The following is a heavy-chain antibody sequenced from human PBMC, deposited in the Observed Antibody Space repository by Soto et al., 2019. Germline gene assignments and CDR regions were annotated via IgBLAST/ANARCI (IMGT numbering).Heavy chain of an antibody. J-gene: IGHJ4*02. CDR3: ARGFGTFPD. V-gene: IGHV4-31*03. Sequence: QVQLQESGPGLVKPSQTLSLTCTVSGGSISSGGYYWSWIRQHAGKGLEWIGYIYYNGDTYSNPSLKRRVSISMDTSKNQFSLKLTSMTAADTAVYYCARGFGTFPDWGQGTLVTVSS. D-gene: IGHD3-16*01. CDR1: GGSISSGGYY. CDR2: IYYNGDT.